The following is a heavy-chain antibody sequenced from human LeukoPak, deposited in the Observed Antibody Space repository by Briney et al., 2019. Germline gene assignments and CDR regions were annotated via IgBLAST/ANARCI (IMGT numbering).Heavy chain of an antibody. V-gene: IGHV4-59*11. CDR1: GGSISSHY. J-gene: IGHJ6*03. CDR2: IYYSGST. Sequence: SETLSLTCTVSGGSISSHYWSWIRQPPGKGLEWIGYIYYSGSTNYNPSLKSRVTISVDTSKNQFSLKLSSVTAADTAVYYCARGEGVTDYYYYYYMDVWGKETTVTVSS. CDR3: ARGEGVTDYYYYYYMDV. D-gene: IGHD5-18*01.